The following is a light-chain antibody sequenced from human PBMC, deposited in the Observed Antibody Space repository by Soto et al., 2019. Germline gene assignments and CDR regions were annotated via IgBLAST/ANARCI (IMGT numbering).Light chain of an antibody. CDR3: QHYYNWPRT. J-gene: IGKJ1*01. CDR1: QSVNSN. CDR2: AAS. V-gene: IGKV3-15*01. Sequence: EIVSTHTPATLSVSPFERSTLSFMASQSVNSNFAWYQQKPGQAPRLLIYAASTRATGIPARFSGSGSGTEFTLTITSLQSEDFAVYYCQHYYNWPRTFGQGTKVDIK.